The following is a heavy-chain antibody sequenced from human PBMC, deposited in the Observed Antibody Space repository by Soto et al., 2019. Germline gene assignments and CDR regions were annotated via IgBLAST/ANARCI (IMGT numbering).Heavy chain of an antibody. CDR3: ARDPGQDEAMDY. Sequence: QVQVVESGGGVVQPGRSLRLSCVASGFTLREFGMHWIRQAPGKGLEWVAGIWKDDRNMYYADFAQGRFTVSRDNSKNTLYLQMNRLTADDTAVYYCARDPGQDEAMDYWGQGTLVTVSS. V-gene: IGHV3-33*01. CDR2: IWKDDRNM. J-gene: IGHJ4*02. CDR1: GFTLREFG.